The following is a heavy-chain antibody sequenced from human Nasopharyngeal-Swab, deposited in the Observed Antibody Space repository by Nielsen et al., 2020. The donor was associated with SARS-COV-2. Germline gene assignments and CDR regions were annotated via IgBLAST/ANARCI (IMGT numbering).Heavy chain of an antibody. CDR2: IYYSGST. CDR1: GGSISSYY. J-gene: IGHJ4*02. Sequence: SETLSLTYTVSGGSISSYYWSWIRQPPGKGLEWIGYIYYSGSTNYNPSLKSRVTISVDTSKNQFSLKLSSVTAADTAVYYCARTAPTYYYDSSGYWFDYWGQGTLVTVSS. D-gene: IGHD3-22*01. V-gene: IGHV4-59*01. CDR3: ARTAPTYYYDSSGYWFDY.